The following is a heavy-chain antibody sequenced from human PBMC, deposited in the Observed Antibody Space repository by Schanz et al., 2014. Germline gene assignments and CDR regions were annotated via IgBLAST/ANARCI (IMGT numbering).Heavy chain of an antibody. CDR2: ISNDGSIK. D-gene: IGHD5-12*01. CDR1: GFTFSSYA. CDR3: ASPSGYSDYGTYFGS. Sequence: QVQLLQFGGGVVQPGRSLRLSCAASGFTFSSYAMHWVRQAPGKGLEWVALISNDGSIKYYADSVEGRFTISRDNSRNTLYLQMNSLRTEDTAVYYCASPSGYSDYGTYFGSGGQGTLVTVSS. J-gene: IGHJ4*02. V-gene: IGHV3-30-3*01.